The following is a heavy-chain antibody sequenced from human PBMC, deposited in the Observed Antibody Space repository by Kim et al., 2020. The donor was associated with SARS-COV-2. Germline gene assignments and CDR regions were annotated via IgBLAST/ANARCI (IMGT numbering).Heavy chain of an antibody. CDR1: GYTFTSYA. CDR3: ARVRYVAAIGGWNYYYGMDV. V-gene: IGHV7-4-1*02. CDR2: INTNTGNP. J-gene: IGHJ6*02. D-gene: IGHD2-15*01. Sequence: ASVKVSCKASGYTFTSYAMNWVRQAPGQGLEWMGWINTNTGNPTYAQGFTGRFVFSLDTSVSTAYLQISSLKAEDTAVYYCARVRYVAAIGGWNYYYGMDVWGQGTTVTVSS.